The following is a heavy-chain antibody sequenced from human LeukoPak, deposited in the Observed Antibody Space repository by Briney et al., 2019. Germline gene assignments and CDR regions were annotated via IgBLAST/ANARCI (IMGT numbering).Heavy chain of an antibody. V-gene: IGHV4-61*09. J-gene: IGHJ5*02. CDR1: GGSISSGSYY. D-gene: IGHD3-10*01. CDR2: IYTSRST. Sequence: SETLSLTCTVSGGSISSGSYYWSWIRQPAGKGLEWIGHIYTSRSTNYNPSLKSRVTMSVDTSKKQFSLKLTSVTAADTAVYYCVRGRVYGSGNNWFDPWGQGTLVTVSS. CDR3: VRGRVYGSGNNWFDP.